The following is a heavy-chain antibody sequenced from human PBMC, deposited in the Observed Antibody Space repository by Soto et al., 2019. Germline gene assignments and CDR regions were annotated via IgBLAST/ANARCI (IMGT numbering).Heavy chain of an antibody. CDR2: IDPGDTYA. Sequence: GESLKISCTGFGYTFTTFWISWVRQMPGKGLEWRGRIDPGDTYATYSPAFQGHVTISADKATSTAYLQWSSLKAWDTAMYFCARIYCTTTTSVSWFDPWGQGTLVTVSS. J-gene: IGHJ5*02. V-gene: IGHV5-10-1*01. CDR3: ARIYCTTTTSVSWFDP. CDR1: GYTFTTFW. D-gene: IGHD2-2*01.